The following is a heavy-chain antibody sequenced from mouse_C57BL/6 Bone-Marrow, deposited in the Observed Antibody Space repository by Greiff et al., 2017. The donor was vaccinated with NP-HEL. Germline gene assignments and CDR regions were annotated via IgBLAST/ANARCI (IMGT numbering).Heavy chain of an antibody. CDR2: IWSGGIT. J-gene: IGHJ2*01. CDR1: GFSLTSYG. D-gene: IGHD2-5*01. Sequence: QVQLQQSGPGLVQPSQSLSITCTVSGFSLTSYGVPWVRQPPGKGLEWLGLIWSGGITDDNAAFISRLSISKDNSKSQVFFKMNSLHADDTAIYYCAKNYYSNYANYWGQGTTLTVSS. V-gene: IGHV2-4*01. CDR3: AKNYYSNYANY.